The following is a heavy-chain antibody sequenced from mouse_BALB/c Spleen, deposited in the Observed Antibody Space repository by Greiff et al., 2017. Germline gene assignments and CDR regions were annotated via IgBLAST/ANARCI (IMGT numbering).Heavy chain of an antibody. V-gene: IGHV1-7*01. Sequence: VKLQESGAELAKPGASVKMSCKASGYTFTSYWMHWVKQRPGQGLEWIGYINPSTGYTEYNQKFKDKATLTADKSSSTAYMQLSSLTSEDSAVYYCARGAPTVVFDYWGQGTTLTVSS. D-gene: IGHD1-1*01. CDR3: ARGAPTVVFDY. CDR2: INPSTGYT. J-gene: IGHJ2*01. CDR1: GYTFTSYW.